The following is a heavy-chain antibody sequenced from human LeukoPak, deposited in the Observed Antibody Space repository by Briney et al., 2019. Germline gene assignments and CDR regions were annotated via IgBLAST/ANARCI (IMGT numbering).Heavy chain of an antibody. D-gene: IGHD3-22*01. CDR2: IYSGGST. V-gene: IGHV3-66*01. Sequence: GGSLRLSCAASGFTVSSNYMSWVRQAPGKGLEWVSVIYSGGSTYYADSVKGRLTISRDNSKNTLYLQMNSLRAEDTAVYYCARVSSYYDSSGYTNAFDIWGQGTMVTVSS. CDR1: GFTVSSNY. J-gene: IGHJ3*02. CDR3: ARVSSYYDSSGYTNAFDI.